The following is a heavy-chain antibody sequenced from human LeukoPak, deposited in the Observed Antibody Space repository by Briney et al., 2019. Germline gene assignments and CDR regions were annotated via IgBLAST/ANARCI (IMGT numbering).Heavy chain of an antibody. Sequence: GGSLRLSCAASGFTFSCYAMSWVRQAPGKGLAWVSTISGGSGSTYCADSVKGRFTISRDNSKNTLYLQMNSLRDEDTAVYYCAKHRFESGGYHSTDWGQGTLVTASS. CDR2: ISGGSGST. J-gene: IGHJ4*02. D-gene: IGHD3-22*01. CDR3: AKHRFESGGYHSTD. CDR1: GFTFSCYA. V-gene: IGHV3-23*01.